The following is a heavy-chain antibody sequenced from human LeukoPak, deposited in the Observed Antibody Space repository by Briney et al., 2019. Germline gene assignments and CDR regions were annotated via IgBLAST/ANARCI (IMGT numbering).Heavy chain of an antibody. V-gene: IGHV3-30*18. Sequence: SGGSLRLSCAASGFTFSTFGMHWVRQAPGKGLEWVAVISADGTEKYYVDSVKGRSTISRDNSKNTLYLQMNSLRAEDTAVYYCAKTWEVGAAWGQGTLVTVSS. CDR1: GFTFSTFG. CDR2: ISADGTEK. D-gene: IGHD1-26*01. J-gene: IGHJ5*02. CDR3: AKTWEVGAA.